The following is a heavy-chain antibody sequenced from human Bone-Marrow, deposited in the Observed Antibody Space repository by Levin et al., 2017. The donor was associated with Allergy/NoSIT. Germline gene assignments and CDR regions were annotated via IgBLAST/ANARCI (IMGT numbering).Heavy chain of an antibody. D-gene: IGHD3-10*01. V-gene: IGHV3-15*01. CDR3: TTDEFFETPTSKFDF. J-gene: IGHJ4*02. Sequence: TGGSLRLSCAASGFTFSDAWMSWVRQAPGKGLEWVGRTKRKSDGGTADYAAPMKGRFTISRDDSKNTLYLEMNSLKTEDTAVYYCTTDEFFETPTSKFDFWGQGTLVTVSS. CDR1: GFTFSDAW. CDR2: TKRKSDGGTA.